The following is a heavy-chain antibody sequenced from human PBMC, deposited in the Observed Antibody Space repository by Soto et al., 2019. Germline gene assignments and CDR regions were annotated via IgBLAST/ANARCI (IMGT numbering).Heavy chain of an antibody. CDR3: ARDQSNWNYGRWFDP. V-gene: IGHV1-18*01. CDR2: FSAYNGNT. J-gene: IGHJ5*02. D-gene: IGHD1-7*01. CDR1: GYTFTSYG. Sequence: QVQLVQSGAEVKKPGASVKVSCKASGYTFTSYGISWVRQAPGQGLEWMGWFSAYNGNTNYAQKLQVRVTLTTDTSTRTAYMELRSLRSDDTAVYYCARDQSNWNYGRWFDPWCQGTLVTVSS.